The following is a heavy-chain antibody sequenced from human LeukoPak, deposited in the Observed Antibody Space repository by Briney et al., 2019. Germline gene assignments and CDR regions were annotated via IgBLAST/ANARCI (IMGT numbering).Heavy chain of an antibody. Sequence: GGSLRLSCAASGFTFSSYGMSWVRQAPGKGLEWVALISYDGSNKYYADSEKGRFTISRDNSKNTLYLQMNGLRVEDTAVYYCAKDVGGWGLIDSWGQGTLVTVSS. CDR2: ISYDGSNK. J-gene: IGHJ4*02. CDR1: GFTFSSYG. D-gene: IGHD6-19*01. CDR3: AKDVGGWGLIDS. V-gene: IGHV3-30*18.